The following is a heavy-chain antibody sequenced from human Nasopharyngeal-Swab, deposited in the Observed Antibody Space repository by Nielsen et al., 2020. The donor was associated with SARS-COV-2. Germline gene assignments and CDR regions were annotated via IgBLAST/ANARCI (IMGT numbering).Heavy chain of an antibody. Sequence: SETLSLTCTVSGGSVSSGSYYWSWIRQPPGKGLVWIGYIYYSGSTNYNPSLKSRVTISVDTSKNQFSLKLSSVPAGDAAEYYCAREGSASRWNGYYYGMDVWGQGTTVTVSS. CDR1: GGSVSSGSYY. J-gene: IGHJ6*02. CDR3: AREGSASRWNGYYYGMDV. CDR2: IYYSGST. D-gene: IGHD1-1*01. V-gene: IGHV4-61*01.